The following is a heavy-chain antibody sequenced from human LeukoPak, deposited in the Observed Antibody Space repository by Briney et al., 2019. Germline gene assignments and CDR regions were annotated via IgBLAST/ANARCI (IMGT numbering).Heavy chain of an antibody. J-gene: IGHJ4*02. CDR2: ISGSGDRI. D-gene: IGHD4-11*01. CDR3: AKGYRYFDY. Sequence: GGSLRLSCAASGFTFSTYAMSWVRQAPGKGLEWVSGISGSGDRIYYVDSVQGRFTIYRDNSKNTLYLQMNSLRAEDTAVYYCAKGYRYFDYWGQGTLVTVAS. V-gene: IGHV3-23*01. CDR1: GFTFSTYA.